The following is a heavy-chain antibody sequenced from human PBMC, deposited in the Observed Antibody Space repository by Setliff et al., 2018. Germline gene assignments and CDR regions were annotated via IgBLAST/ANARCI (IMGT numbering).Heavy chain of an antibody. Sequence: SETLSLTCAVYGDSFSGYFWTWIRQPPGKGLEWIGDIDQSGSTNYNPSLKSRLTISVETSKNQFSLSLSSVTAADTAVYYCAGGAFGSRWYVRPWFDPWGQGTLVTVSS. J-gene: IGHJ5*02. CDR1: GDSFSGYF. CDR2: IDQSGST. CDR3: AGGAFGSRWYVRPWFDP. V-gene: IGHV4-34*01. D-gene: IGHD6-13*01.